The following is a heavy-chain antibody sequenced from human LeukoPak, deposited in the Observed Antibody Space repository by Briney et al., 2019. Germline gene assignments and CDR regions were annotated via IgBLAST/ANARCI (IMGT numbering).Heavy chain of an antibody. Sequence: ASVKVSCKASGYTFTSYYMHWVRQAPGQGLEWMGWINPNSGGTNYAQKFQGRVTMTRDTSISTAYMELSRLRSDDTAVYYCAELGGSHEAFDIWGQGTMVTVSS. CDR1: GYTFTSYY. J-gene: IGHJ3*02. CDR2: INPNSGGT. CDR3: AELGGSHEAFDI. D-gene: IGHD1-26*01. V-gene: IGHV1-2*02.